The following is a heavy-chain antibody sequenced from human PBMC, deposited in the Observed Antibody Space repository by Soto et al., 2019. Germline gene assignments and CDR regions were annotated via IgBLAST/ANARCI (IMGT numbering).Heavy chain of an antibody. D-gene: IGHD3-16*02. CDR2: IWYDGSNK. CDR3: AKESGSYRPFDY. CDR1: GFTFSSYG. J-gene: IGHJ4*02. V-gene: IGHV3-33*06. Sequence: GGSLRLSCAASGFTFSSYGMHWVRQAPGKGLEWVAVIWYDGSNKYYADSVKGRFTISRDNSKNTLYLQMNSLRAGDTAVYYCAKESGSYRPFDYWGQGTLVTVSS.